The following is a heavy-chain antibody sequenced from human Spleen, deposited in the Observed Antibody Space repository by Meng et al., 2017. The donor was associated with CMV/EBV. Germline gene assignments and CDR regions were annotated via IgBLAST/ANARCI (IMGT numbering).Heavy chain of an antibody. D-gene: IGHD4/OR15-4a*01. J-gene: IGHJ4*02. Sequence: KASGYTCTSYGISWVRQAPGQGLEWMGWISAYNGNTNYAQRVQGRVTMTTDTSTSTAYMELRSLRSDDTAVYYCARADYGDTGVVDYWGQGTLVTVSS. CDR2: ISAYNGNT. CDR1: GYTCTSYG. V-gene: IGHV1-18*01. CDR3: ARADYGDTGVVDY.